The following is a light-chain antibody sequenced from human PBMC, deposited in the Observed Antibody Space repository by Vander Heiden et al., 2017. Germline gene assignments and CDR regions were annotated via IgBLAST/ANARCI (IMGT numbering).Light chain of an antibody. CDR1: QSISSW. Sequence: DIQITQSPSTLSASVGDRVTITCRASQSISSWLAWYQQKPGKAPKLLIYDASSLESGVTSRFSGSGSGTEFTLTISSLQPDDFATYYCQQYNSYWWTFGQGTKVEIK. CDR2: DAS. J-gene: IGKJ1*01. CDR3: QQYNSYWWT. V-gene: IGKV1-5*01.